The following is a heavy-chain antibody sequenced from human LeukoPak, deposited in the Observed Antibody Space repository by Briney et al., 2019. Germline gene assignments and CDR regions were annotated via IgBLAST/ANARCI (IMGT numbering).Heavy chain of an antibody. J-gene: IGHJ4*02. CDR2: IYYSGST. Sequence: SETLSLTCTVSGGSISSYYWSWIRQPPGKGLEWIGYIYYSGSTNYNPSLKRRVTISVDTSKNQFSLKLSSVTAADTAVYYCARGDVKVDYWGQGTLVTVSS. CDR1: GGSISSYY. V-gene: IGHV4-59*01. CDR3: ARGDVKVDY.